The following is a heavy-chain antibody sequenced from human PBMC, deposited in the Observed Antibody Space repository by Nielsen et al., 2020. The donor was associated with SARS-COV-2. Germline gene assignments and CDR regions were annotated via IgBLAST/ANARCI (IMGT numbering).Heavy chain of an antibody. Sequence: GESLKISCAASGFTFSSYSMNWVRQAPGKGLEWVSYISSSSSTIYYADSVKGRFTISRDNAKNSLYLQMNSLRAEDTAVYYCARGHYGMDVWGQGTTVTVSS. V-gene: IGHV3-48*01. J-gene: IGHJ6*02. CDR2: ISSSSSTI. CDR3: ARGHYGMDV. CDR1: GFTFSSYS.